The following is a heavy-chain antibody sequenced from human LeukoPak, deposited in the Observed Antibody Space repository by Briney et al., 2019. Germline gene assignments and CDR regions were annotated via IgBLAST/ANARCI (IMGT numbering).Heavy chain of an antibody. J-gene: IGHJ5*02. CDR2: ISSSSSTI. CDR1: GFTFSSYG. Sequence: GGSLRLPCAASGFTFSSYGMNWVRQAPGKGLEWVSYISSSSSTIYYADSVKGRFTISRDNAKNSLYLQMNSLRAEDTAVYYCARDRALGYCSSTSCYGGDWFDPWGQGNLVTVSS. V-gene: IGHV3-48*01. CDR3: ARDRALGYCSSTSCYGGDWFDP. D-gene: IGHD2-2*01.